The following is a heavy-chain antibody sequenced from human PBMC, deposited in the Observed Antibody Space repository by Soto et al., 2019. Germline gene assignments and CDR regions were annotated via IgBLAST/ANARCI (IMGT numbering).Heavy chain of an antibody. CDR1: GFKYTDFA. V-gene: IGHV3-30*09. CDR2: ISYDGSDK. Sequence: VQLVESGGGEVQPGRSLRLSCAASGFKYTDFALHWVRQAPGKGLEGVAIISYDGSDKYYADSVKGRFVISRDNPKNTLYLEMNSLRPEDTAVYFCARRAWDSYYAIDVWGQGTTVTVFS. D-gene: IGHD3-22*01. CDR3: ARRAWDSYYAIDV. J-gene: IGHJ6*02.